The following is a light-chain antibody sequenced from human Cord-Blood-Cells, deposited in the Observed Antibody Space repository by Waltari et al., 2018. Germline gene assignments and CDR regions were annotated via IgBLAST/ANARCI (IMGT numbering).Light chain of an antibody. J-gene: IGLJ2*01. Sequence: QSALTQPPSASGSPGQSVTISCTGTSSDVGGSNYVSWYQQHPGKAPKLMIYEVSKRPSGGPDRFSGSKSSNTASLTVSGLQAEDEADYYCSSYAGSNNLVFGGGTKLTVL. CDR3: SSYAGSNNLV. V-gene: IGLV2-8*01. CDR2: EVS. CDR1: SSDVGGSNY.